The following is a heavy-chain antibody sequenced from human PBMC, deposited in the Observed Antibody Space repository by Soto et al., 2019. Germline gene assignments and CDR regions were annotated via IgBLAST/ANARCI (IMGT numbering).Heavy chain of an antibody. CDR1: GYTFTSYG. CDR2: ISAYNGNT. D-gene: IGHD3-3*01. J-gene: IGHJ6*02. V-gene: IGHV1-18*01. CDR3: ARGERSTIFGVVVQPTSFHYYGMDV. Sequence: ASVKVSCKASGYTFTSYGISWVRQAPGQGLEWMGWISAYNGNTNYAQKLQGRVTMTTDTSTSTAYMELRSLRSDDTAVDYCARGERSTIFGVVVQPTSFHYYGMDVWGQGTTVTVSS.